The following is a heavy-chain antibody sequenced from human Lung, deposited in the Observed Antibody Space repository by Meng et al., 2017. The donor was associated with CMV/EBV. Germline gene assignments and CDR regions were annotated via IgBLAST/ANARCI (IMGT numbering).Heavy chain of an antibody. CDR1: GYTFTGYY. J-gene: IGHJ5*02. Sequence: KASGYTFTGYYMHWVRQAPGQGLEWMGWINPNSGGTSYAQKFQGRVTMTRDTSISTAYMELSRLRSDDTAVYYCAREGGSTADWFDPWGQGTLVTVSS. CDR3: AREGGSTADWFDP. D-gene: IGHD2-2*01. CDR2: INPNSGGT. V-gene: IGHV1-2*02.